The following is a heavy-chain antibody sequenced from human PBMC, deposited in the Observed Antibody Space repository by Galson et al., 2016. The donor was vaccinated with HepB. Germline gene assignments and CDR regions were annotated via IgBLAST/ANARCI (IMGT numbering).Heavy chain of an antibody. CDR3: ARTDHSTVVRGVIIGAFDS. J-gene: IGHJ3*02. CDR1: GYTFTSYA. Sequence: SVRLSCTASGYTFTSYAITWVRQAPGQGLEWMGWISAYASNTNYTQTLQGRVTFTTDTSTSTAYMQLRSLRPDDTAVYYCARTDHSTVVRGVIIGAFDSWGQGTMVTVSS. V-gene: IGHV1-18*01. D-gene: IGHD3-10*01. CDR2: ISAYASNT.